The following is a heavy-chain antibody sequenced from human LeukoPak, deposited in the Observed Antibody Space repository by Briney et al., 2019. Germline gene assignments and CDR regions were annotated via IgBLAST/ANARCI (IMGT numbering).Heavy chain of an antibody. CDR3: ARGRFGGHKYYYMDV. V-gene: IGHV4-34*01. J-gene: IGHJ6*03. CDR1: GVPFRDYY. CDR2: TSHSGSA. D-gene: IGHD3-3*01. Sequence: SETLSLTCAVSGVPFRDYYWSWIRQPPGRVVEWIGETSHSGSANYMPSLKSRVTISADMSKNQVSLKLISVTAADAAIYYCARGRFGGHKYYYMDVWARGTAATVSS.